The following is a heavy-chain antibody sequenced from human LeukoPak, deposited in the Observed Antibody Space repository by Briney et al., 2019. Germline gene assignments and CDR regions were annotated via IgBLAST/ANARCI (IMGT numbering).Heavy chain of an antibody. CDR3: ARDLAPNYDFWSGYTYYFDY. J-gene: IGHJ4*02. CDR1: GFTFSNE. V-gene: IGHV3-48*03. CDR2: ISSSGSTI. D-gene: IGHD3-3*01. Sequence: GGSLSLSCAASGFTFSNEMNWVRQAPGKGLEWVSYISSSGSTIYYADSVKGRFTISRDNAKNSLYLQMNSLRAEDTAVYYCARDLAPNYDFWSGYTYYFDYWGQGTLVTVSS.